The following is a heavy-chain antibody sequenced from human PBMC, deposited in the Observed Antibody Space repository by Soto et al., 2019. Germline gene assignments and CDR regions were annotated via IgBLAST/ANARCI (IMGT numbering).Heavy chain of an antibody. CDR1: GGSFSRYY. J-gene: IGHJ5*02. CDR3: ARGEGRLVGTWFDP. Sequence: DVYGGSFSRYYWNWIRQPPGKGLEWLGEINHSGSTNYNPSLESRVTISLDTSKTQFSLKLTSVTAADTAVYYCARGEGRLVGTWFDPWGQGTLVTVSS. V-gene: IGHV4-34*01. CDR2: INHSGST. D-gene: IGHD5-12*01.